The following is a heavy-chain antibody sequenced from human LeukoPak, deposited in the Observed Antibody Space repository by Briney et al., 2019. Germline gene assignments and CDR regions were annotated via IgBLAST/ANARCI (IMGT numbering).Heavy chain of an antibody. CDR3: ARLDGDNNWFDP. CDR1: GGSINSNDW. V-gene: IGHV4-4*02. J-gene: IGHJ5*02. CDR2: IYHCGST. Sequence: SETLSLTCAVSGGSINSNDWWSWARQPPGKGLEWIGEIYHCGSTNYNPSLKSRVTMSMDKSKNQLSLKLSSVTAADTAVYYCARLDGDNNWFDPWGQGTQVTVSS. D-gene: IGHD4-17*01.